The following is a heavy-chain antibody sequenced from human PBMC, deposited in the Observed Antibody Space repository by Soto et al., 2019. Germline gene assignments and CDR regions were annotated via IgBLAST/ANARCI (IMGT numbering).Heavy chain of an antibody. CDR3: TSAADRVDHVWGRNAAFEI. CDR2: IRAYNNNP. CDR1: GYTFSDYG. D-gene: IGHD3-16*01. V-gene: IGHV1-18*01. Sequence: QVQLVQSGPEVKKPGASVKVSCEAFGYTFSDYGIGWVRQAPGQGLEWVGWIRAYNNNPKYATSLQGRVNGTTDTATNAAYMDSTILRSADSADYYCTSAADRVDHVWGRNAAFEIGCQETSVIATS. J-gene: IGHJ3*02.